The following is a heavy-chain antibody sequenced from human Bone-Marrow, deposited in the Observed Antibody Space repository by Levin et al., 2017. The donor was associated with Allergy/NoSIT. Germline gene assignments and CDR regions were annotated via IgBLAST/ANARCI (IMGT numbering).Heavy chain of an antibody. J-gene: IGHJ4*02. D-gene: IGHD1-20*01. Sequence: SGPTLVKPTQTLTLTCTFSGFALTTTGVGVGWIRRPPGKALEWLALVYWDDDKRYSPSLRNRLTITKDTSNRQVVLRMTNMDTADTATYYCAHRGPEYNWSDVYFDYWGQGTLVTVSS. CDR1: GFALTTTGVG. CDR3: AHRGPEYNWSDVYFDY. CDR2: VYWDDDK. V-gene: IGHV2-5*02.